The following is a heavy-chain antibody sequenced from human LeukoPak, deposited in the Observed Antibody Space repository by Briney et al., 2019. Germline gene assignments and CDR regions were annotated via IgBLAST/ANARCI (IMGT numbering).Heavy chain of an antibody. V-gene: IGHV1-18*04. Sequence: ASVKVSCKASGYTFTGYYMHWVRQAPGQGLEWMGWISAYNGNTNYAQKLQGRVTMTTDTSTSTAYMELRSLRSDDTAVYYCARHLFYSGSYYGAFDIWGQGTMVTVSS. D-gene: IGHD1-26*01. CDR2: ISAYNGNT. J-gene: IGHJ3*02. CDR3: ARHLFYSGSYYGAFDI. CDR1: GYTFTGYY.